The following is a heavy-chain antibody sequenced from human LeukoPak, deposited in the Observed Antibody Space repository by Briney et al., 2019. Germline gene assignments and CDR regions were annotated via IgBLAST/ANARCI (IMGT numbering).Heavy chain of an antibody. Sequence: KTSETLSLTCTVSGGSISSYYWSWIRQPPGKGLERIGYIYYSGSTNYNPSLKSRVTISVDTSKNQFSLKLRSVTAADTAMYYCAREDYGSGVGGSDWFDPWGQGTLVTVSS. CDR2: IYYSGST. J-gene: IGHJ5*02. CDR1: GGSISSYY. CDR3: AREDYGSGVGGSDWFDP. V-gene: IGHV4-59*12. D-gene: IGHD3-10*01.